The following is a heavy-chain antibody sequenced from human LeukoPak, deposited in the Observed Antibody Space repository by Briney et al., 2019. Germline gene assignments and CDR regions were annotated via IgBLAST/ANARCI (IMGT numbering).Heavy chain of an antibody. CDR3: AAGGLYDLLPY. J-gene: IGHJ4*02. CDR1: GHTLSDLT. V-gene: IGHV1-24*01. D-gene: IGHD3-3*01. CDR2: FDPGNGDI. Sequence: VASGKVSSKFSGHTLSDLTMYWVRQAPGKGLEWLGGFDPGNGDIIYAQKFQGRVTITTDATTDTVYMEQSSVKSEDTAVYYCAAGGLYDLLPYWGQGTLVTVSS.